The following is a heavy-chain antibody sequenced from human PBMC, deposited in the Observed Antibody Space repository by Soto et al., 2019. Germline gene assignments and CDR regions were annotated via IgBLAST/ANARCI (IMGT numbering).Heavy chain of an antibody. J-gene: IGHJ4*02. CDR2: IYYSGST. V-gene: IGHV4-59*08. Sequence: SETLSLTCTVSGGSISSYYWSWIRQPPGKGLEWIGYIYYSGSTNYNPSLKSRVTISVDTSKNQFSLKLSSVTAADTAVYYCARVYYDYIWGSYRSFFDYWGQGTLVTVSS. D-gene: IGHD3-16*02. CDR3: ARVYYDYIWGSYRSFFDY. CDR1: GGSISSYY.